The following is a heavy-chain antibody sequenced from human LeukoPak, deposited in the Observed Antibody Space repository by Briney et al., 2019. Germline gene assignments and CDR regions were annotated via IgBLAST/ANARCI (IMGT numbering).Heavy chain of an antibody. V-gene: IGHV1-2*02. CDR1: GYTFTGYY. J-gene: IGHJ4*02. Sequence: ASVKVSCKASGYTFTGYYMHWVRQAPGQGLEWMGWINPNSGGTNYAQKFQGRVTMTRDTSISTAYMELSRLRSDDTAVYYCARVSDIVLMVYAFDYWGQGTLVTVSS. D-gene: IGHD2-8*01. CDR3: ARVSDIVLMVYAFDY. CDR2: INPNSGGT.